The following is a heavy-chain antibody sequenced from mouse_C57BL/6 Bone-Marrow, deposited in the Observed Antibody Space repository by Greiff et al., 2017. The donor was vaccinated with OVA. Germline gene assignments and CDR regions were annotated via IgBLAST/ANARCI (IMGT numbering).Heavy chain of an antibody. Sequence: EVMLVESGGDLVKPGGSLKLSCAASGFTFSSYGMSWVRQTPDKRLEWVATISSGGSYTSYPDSVKGRFTISRDNAKNTLYLQMSSLKSEDTAMYYCARQGYDDDYWGQGTTLTVSS. J-gene: IGHJ2*01. CDR1: GFTFSSYG. CDR2: ISSGGSYT. D-gene: IGHD2-3*01. V-gene: IGHV5-6*02. CDR3: ARQGYDDDY.